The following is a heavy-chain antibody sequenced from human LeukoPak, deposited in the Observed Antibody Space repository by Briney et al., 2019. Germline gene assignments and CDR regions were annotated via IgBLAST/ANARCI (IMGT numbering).Heavy chain of an antibody. CDR3: ARDALGDPRYYFDY. CDR1: GYTFTSYG. V-gene: IGHV1-18*01. D-gene: IGHD3-10*01. J-gene: IGHJ4*02. CDR2: ISAYNGNT. Sequence: GASVTVSCKASGYTFTSYGISWVRQAPGQGLEWMGWISAYNGNTNYAQKLQGRVTMTTDTSTSTAYMELRSLTSDDTAVYYCARDALGDPRYYFDYWGQGTLVTVSS.